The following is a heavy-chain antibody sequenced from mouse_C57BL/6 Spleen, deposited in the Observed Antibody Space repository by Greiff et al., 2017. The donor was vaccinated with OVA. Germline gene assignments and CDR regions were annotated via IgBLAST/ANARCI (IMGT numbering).Heavy chain of an antibody. CDR2: INPNYGTT. CDR1: GYSFTDYN. CDR3: ANLYYGSSYAYFDV. J-gene: IGHJ1*03. V-gene: IGHV1-39*01. D-gene: IGHD1-1*01. Sequence: SGYSFTDYNMNWVKQSNGKSLEWIGVINPNYGTTSYNQKFKGKATLTVDQSSSTAYMQLNSLTSEDSAVYYCANLYYGSSYAYFDVWGTGTTVTVSS.